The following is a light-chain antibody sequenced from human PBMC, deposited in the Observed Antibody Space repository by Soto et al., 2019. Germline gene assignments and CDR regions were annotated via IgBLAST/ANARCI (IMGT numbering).Light chain of an antibody. CDR3: GTWDSSLSAGV. J-gene: IGLJ1*01. CDR2: DNN. V-gene: IGLV1-51*01. Sequence: SVLTQPPSVSAAPGQKVTISCSGSSCNIGNNYVSWYQQLPGTAPKLLIYDNNKRPSGIPDRFSGSKSGTSATLGITGLQTGDEADYYCGTWDSSLSAGVFGTGTKVTVL. CDR1: SCNIGNNY.